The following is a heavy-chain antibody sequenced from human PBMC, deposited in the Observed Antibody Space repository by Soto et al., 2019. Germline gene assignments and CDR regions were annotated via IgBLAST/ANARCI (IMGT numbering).Heavy chain of an antibody. CDR3: ARDGLLGYCSSTTCPYYNYYYTDV. CDR1: GFTFSNYN. Sequence: GGSLRLSCVASGFTFSNYNMNWVRQAPGKGLEWVSYISSSSNYIYYADSVKGRFTISRDNAKNSLYLQMNSLGDEDTAVYYCARDGLLGYCSSTTCPYYNYYYTDVWGKGTTVTVSS. J-gene: IGHJ6*03. D-gene: IGHD2-2*01. CDR2: ISSSSNYI. V-gene: IGHV3-21*01.